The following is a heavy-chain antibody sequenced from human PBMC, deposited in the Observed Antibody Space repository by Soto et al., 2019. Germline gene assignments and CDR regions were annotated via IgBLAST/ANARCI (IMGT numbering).Heavy chain of an antibody. CDR1: GYTFTGYY. CDR2: INPNSGGT. J-gene: IGHJ6*02. CDR3: ARDATHPHYGMDV. V-gene: IGHV1-2*04. Sequence: GASVKVSCKASGYTFTGYYMHWVRQAPGQGLEWMGWINPNSGGTNYAQKFQGWVTMTRDTSISTAYMELSRLRSDDTAVYYCARDATHPHYGMDVWGQGTKVTVYS.